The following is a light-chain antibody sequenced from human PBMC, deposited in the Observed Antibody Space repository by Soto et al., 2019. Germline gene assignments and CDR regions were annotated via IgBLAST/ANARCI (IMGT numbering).Light chain of an antibody. CDR2: TDN. V-gene: IGLV1-44*01. CDR1: SSNIGSNT. J-gene: IGLJ1*01. Sequence: QSVMTQPPSESGTTGQRVTISCSGRSSNIGSNTVNWYHQLPGTAPKLLIYTDNQRPSGVPDRFSGSKSGTSASLAISGLQSEDEADYYCAAWDDSLNGRVFGTGTKVTVL. CDR3: AAWDDSLNGRV.